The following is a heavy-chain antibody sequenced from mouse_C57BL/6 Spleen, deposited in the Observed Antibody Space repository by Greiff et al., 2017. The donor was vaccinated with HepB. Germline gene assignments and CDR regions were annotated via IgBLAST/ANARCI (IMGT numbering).Heavy chain of an antibody. V-gene: IGHV3-6*01. CDR3: AGVGFAY. Sequence: EESGPGLVKPSQSLSLTCSVTGYSITSGYYWNWIRQFPGNKLEWMGYISYDGSNNYNPSLKNRISITRDTSKNQFFLKLNSVTTEDTATYYCAGVGFAYWGQGTLVTVSA. CDR1: GYSITSGYY. CDR2: ISYDGSN. D-gene: IGHD1-1*02. J-gene: IGHJ3*01.